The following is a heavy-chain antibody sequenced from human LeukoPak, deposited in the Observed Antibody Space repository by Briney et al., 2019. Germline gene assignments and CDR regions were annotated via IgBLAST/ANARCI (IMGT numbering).Heavy chain of an antibody. CDR3: VRGLDSSSYVDS. CDR1: GGSISSNVYY. Sequence: SETLSLTCTVSGGSISSNVYYWSWIRQPPGKALEWIGYIYYSGSTYYSPSLKSRLGMSVDTSKNQFSLKLSFVTAADTALYYCVRGLDSSSYVDSWGQGTLVTVSS. D-gene: IGHD6-13*01. J-gene: IGHJ4*02. CDR2: IYYSGST. V-gene: IGHV4-30-4*01.